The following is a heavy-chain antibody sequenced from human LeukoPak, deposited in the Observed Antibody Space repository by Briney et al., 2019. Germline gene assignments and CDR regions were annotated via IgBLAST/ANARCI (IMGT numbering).Heavy chain of an antibody. CDR1: GFTFSSYG. CDR3: ATPRGDTALDV. J-gene: IGHJ6*02. CDR2: ISYDGSNK. V-gene: IGHV3-30*03. D-gene: IGHD5-18*01. Sequence: GGSLRLSCAASGFTFSSYGMHWVRQALGKGLEWVAVISYDGSNKYYADSVKGRFTISRDNSKNTLYLQMNSLRAEDTAVYYCATPRGDTALDVWGQGTTVTVSS.